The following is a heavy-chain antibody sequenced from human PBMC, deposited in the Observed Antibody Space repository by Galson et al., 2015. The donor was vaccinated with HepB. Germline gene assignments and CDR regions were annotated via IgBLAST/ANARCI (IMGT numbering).Heavy chain of an antibody. CDR3: ARASSNHPNWFDP. CDR1: GFTFSSYW. V-gene: IGHV3-74*01. CDR2: INTDGSTT. Sequence: LRLSCAASGFTFSSYWMHWVRQAPGKGLVWVSRINTDGSTTNYADSVKGRFTISRDNAKNTLYLQMNSLRAEDTAVYYCARASSNHPNWFDPWGQGTLVTVSS. D-gene: IGHD2-15*01. J-gene: IGHJ5*02.